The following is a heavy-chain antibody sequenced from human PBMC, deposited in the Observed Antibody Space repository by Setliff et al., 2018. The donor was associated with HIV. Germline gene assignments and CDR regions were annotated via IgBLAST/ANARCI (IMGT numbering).Heavy chain of an antibody. CDR3: AKQGATSGLDF. J-gene: IGHJ4*02. CDR2: ASSDGVNN. V-gene: IGHV3-30-3*02. D-gene: IGHD6-19*01. CDR1: GFTFSSYH. Sequence: GGSLRLSCAASGFTFSSYHMHWVRQAPGKGLAWVAVASSDGVNNLYADSVKGRFIISRGNSKNTLSLQMTSLTTEDTAVYYCAKQGATSGLDFWGQGTLVTVSS.